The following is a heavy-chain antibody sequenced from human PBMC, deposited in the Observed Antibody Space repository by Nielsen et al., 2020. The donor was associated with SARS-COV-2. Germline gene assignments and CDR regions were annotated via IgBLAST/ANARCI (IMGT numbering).Heavy chain of an antibody. J-gene: IGHJ5*02. CDR3: AKDRYGDYGANWFDP. D-gene: IGHD4-17*01. CDR1: GFTFSSYA. CDR2: ISGSGGST. V-gene: IGHV3-23*01. Sequence: GESLKISCAASGFTFSSYAMSWVRQAPGKGLEWVSAISGSGGSTYYADSVKGRFTISRDNSKNTLYLQMNSLRAEDTAVYYCAKDRYGDYGANWFDPWGQGTLVTVSS.